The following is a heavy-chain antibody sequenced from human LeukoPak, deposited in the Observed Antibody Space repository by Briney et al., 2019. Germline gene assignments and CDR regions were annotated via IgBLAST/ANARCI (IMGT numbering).Heavy chain of an antibody. V-gene: IGHV3-66*01. CDR1: GFTVSSNY. CDR3: ARDQGGEYSSSWFDF. Sequence: PGGSLRLSCAASGFTVSSNYMTWIRQAPGKGLEWVSTIYSGGSTYYVDSVKGRFTISRDNSKNTLYLQMSSLRDDDTAVYYCARDQGGEYSSSWFDFWGRGTLVTVSS. D-gene: IGHD6-13*01. J-gene: IGHJ4*02. CDR2: IYSGGST.